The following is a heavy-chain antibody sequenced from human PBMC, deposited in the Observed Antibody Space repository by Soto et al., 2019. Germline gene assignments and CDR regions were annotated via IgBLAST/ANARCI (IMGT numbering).Heavy chain of an antibody. D-gene: IGHD1-26*01. V-gene: IGHV1-3*01. CDR2: INAGNGNT. J-gene: IGHJ4*02. CDR3: ARGRIVGATTMGY. Sequence: ASVKVSCKASGYTFTSYAMHWVRQAPGQRLEWMGWINAGNGNTKYSQKFQGRVTITRDTSASTAYMELSSLRSEDTAVYYCARGRIVGATTMGYWGQGTPVTVSS. CDR1: GYTFTSYA.